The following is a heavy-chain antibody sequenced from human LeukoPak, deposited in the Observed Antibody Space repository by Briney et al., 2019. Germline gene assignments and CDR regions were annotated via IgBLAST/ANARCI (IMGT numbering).Heavy chain of an antibody. J-gene: IGHJ4*02. V-gene: IGHV1-24*01. CDR2: FDPEDGET. CDR3: ASGPPGSTELDY. D-gene: IGHD1-26*01. Sequence: ASVKVSCKVSGYTLTELSMHWVRQAPGKGLEWMGGFDPEDGETIYAQKFQGRVTMTRNTSISTAYMELSSLRSEDTAVYYCASGPPGSTELDYWGQGTLVTVSS. CDR1: GYTLTELS.